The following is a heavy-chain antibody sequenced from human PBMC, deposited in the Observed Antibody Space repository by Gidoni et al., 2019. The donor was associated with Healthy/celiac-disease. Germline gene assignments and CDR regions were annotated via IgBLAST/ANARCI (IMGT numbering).Heavy chain of an antibody. V-gene: IGHV3-48*03. Sequence: EVQLVESGGGLVQPGGSLRLSCAAAGFTFSSYEMNWVRQAPGKGLEWVSYISSSGSTIYYADSVKGRFTISRDNAKNSLYLQMNSLRAEDTAVYYCARDGSVAGWNNWFDPWGQGTLVTVSS. D-gene: IGHD6-19*01. CDR1: GFTFSSYE. CDR2: ISSSGSTI. CDR3: ARDGSVAGWNNWFDP. J-gene: IGHJ5*02.